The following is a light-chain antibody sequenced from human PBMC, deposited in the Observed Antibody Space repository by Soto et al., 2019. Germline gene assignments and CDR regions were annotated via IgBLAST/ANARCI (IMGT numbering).Light chain of an antibody. J-gene: IGKJ1*01. CDR3: QQYNNWPQT. CDR1: QSLRSS. Sequence: ETMMTQSPDTLSVSLAERATLSCRASQSLRSSLAWYQQKPGQAPRLLIYDASTRATGIPARFSGSGSGTDFTLTISGLQSEDFAVYYCQQYNNWPQTFGQGTKVEIK. CDR2: DAS. V-gene: IGKV3-15*01.